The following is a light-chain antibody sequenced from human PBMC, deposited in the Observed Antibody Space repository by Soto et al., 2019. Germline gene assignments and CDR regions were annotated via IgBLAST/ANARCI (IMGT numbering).Light chain of an antibody. CDR3: QHRSYWPLT. CDR2: DAS. Sequence: EIVLTQSPATLSLSPGEGATLSCRASQSVNSYLVWYQQKPGQAPRLLIYDASNRATGIPARFSGSGSGTDFTLTISSLEPEDFAVYYCQHRSYWPLTFGGGTKVEIK. J-gene: IGKJ4*01. CDR1: QSVNSY. V-gene: IGKV3-11*01.